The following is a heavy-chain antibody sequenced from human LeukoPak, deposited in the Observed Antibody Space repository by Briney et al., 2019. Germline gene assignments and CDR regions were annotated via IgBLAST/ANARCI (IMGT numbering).Heavy chain of an antibody. CDR3: TRGIMITFGGVIAPQELDYYYYYGMDV. Sequence: GGPLRLSCAASGFTFSGSAMHWVRQASGKGLEWVGRIRSKANSYATAYAASVKGRFTISRDDSKNTAYLQMNSLKTEDTAVYYCTRGIMITFGGVIAPQELDYYYYYGMDVWGQGTTVTVSS. V-gene: IGHV3-73*01. CDR1: GFTFSGSA. CDR2: IRSKANSYAT. D-gene: IGHD3-16*02. J-gene: IGHJ6*02.